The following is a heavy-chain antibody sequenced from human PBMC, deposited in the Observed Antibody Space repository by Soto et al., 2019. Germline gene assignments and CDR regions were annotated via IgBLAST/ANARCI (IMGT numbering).Heavy chain of an antibody. J-gene: IGHJ4*02. CDR3: AMEYCSSTSCYRDY. Sequence: QVQLVQSGAEVKKPGSSVKVSCKASVGTFSSYTISWVRQAPGQGLEWMGRIIPIIGIANYAQKFQGRVTITADKSTSTAYMELSSLRAEATAVYYCAMEYCSSTSCYRDYWGQGTLVTVSS. D-gene: IGHD2-2*02. V-gene: IGHV1-69*02. CDR2: IIPIIGIA. CDR1: VGTFSSYT.